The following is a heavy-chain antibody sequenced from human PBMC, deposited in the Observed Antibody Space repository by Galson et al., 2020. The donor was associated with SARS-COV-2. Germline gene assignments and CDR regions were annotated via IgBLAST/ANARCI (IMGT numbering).Heavy chain of an antibody. CDR2: ISYDGSNK. CDR3: ARDFGVVTTHFDY. CDR1: GFTFSSYA. J-gene: IGHJ4*02. V-gene: IGHV3-30*04. Sequence: QLGESLKISCAASGFTFSSYAMHWVRQAPGKGLEWVAVISYDGSNKYYADSVKGRFTISRDNSKNTLYLQMNSLRAEDTAVYYCARDFGVVTTHFDYWGQGTLVTVSS. D-gene: IGHD3-3*01.